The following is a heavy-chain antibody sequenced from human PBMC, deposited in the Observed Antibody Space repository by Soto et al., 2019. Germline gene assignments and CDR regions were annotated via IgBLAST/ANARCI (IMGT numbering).Heavy chain of an antibody. V-gene: IGHV4-31*03. CDR1: GGSIRSDGYY. J-gene: IGHJ5*02. Sequence: SETLSLTCTVSGGSIRSDGYYWSWIRQHPGKGLEWIGYIYYSGSTYYNPSLKSRVSISADTSNNQFSRKLTSVTAADTAVYYCAGGSSKSWFDPWGQGTLVTVSS. D-gene: IGHD6-6*01. CDR3: AGGSSKSWFDP. CDR2: IYYSGST.